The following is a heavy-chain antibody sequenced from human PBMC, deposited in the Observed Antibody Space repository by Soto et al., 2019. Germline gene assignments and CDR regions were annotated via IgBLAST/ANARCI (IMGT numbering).Heavy chain of an antibody. Sequence: GASVKVSCKVSGYTLTELSMHWVRQAPGKGLEWMGGFDPEDGETIYAQKFQGRVTMTEDTSTDTAYMELSSLRSEDTAVYYCATGPNYIAAAGLYTTNYYYYGMDVWGQGTTVTV. CDR2: FDPEDGET. CDR1: GYTLTELS. D-gene: IGHD6-13*01. CDR3: ATGPNYIAAAGLYTTNYYYYGMDV. J-gene: IGHJ6*02. V-gene: IGHV1-24*01.